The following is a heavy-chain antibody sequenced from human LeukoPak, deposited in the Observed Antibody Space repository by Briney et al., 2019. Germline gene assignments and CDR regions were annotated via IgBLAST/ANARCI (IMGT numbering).Heavy chain of an antibody. CDR1: GFTFNIFD. D-gene: IGHD2-15*01. J-gene: IGHJ3*02. CDR2: ISDDGSIK. CDR3: ARACSGGGCYLAAFDI. Sequence: PGGSLRLSCAASGFTFNIFDMHWVRQAPGKGLEWVAVISDDGSIKYYADSVNGRFTISRDNSKNTLYLQISSLRAEDTAVYYCARACSGGGCYLAAFDIWGQGTMVTVSS. V-gene: IGHV3-30*03.